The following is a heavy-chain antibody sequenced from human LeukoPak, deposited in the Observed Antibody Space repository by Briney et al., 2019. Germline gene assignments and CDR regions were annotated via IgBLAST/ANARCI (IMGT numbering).Heavy chain of an antibody. V-gene: IGHV4-39*07. CDR3: AREGDGYPTGIDY. D-gene: IGHD5-24*01. Sequence: SETLSLTCTVSGGSINSSLYYWGWIRQPPGKGLEWIGSIYYIGSTFYNPSLKSRVTISVDTSKNQFSLKLSSVTAADTAVYYCAREGDGYPTGIDYWGQGTLVTVSS. J-gene: IGHJ4*02. CDR2: IYYIGST. CDR1: GGSINSSLYY.